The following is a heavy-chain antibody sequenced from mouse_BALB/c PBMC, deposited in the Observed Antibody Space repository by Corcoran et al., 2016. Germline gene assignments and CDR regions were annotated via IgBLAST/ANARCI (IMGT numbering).Heavy chain of an antibody. J-gene: IGHJ2*01. V-gene: IGHV3-6*02. CDR1: GYSITSGYY. Sequence: DVQLQESGPGLVKPSQSLSLTCSVTGYSITSGYYWNWIRQFPGNKLEWMGYISYDGSNNYNPSLKNRISITRDTSKNQFFLKLNSVTTEDTATYYGETFLRPFDYWGQGTTLTVSS. CDR2: ISYDGSN. D-gene: IGHD1-2*01. CDR3: ETFLRPFDY.